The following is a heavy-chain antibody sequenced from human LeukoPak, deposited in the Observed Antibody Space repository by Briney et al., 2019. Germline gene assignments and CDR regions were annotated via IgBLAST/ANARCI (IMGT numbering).Heavy chain of an antibody. CDR2: ISGSGGST. Sequence: PGGSLRLSCAASGFTFSSYAMSWVRQAPGKGLEWVSGISGSGGSTYYADSVKGRFTISRDNSKKTLYLQMNSLRGEDTAVYYCAKDIYSSSSLFDYWGQGTLVTVSS. CDR1: GFTFSSYA. D-gene: IGHD6-6*01. V-gene: IGHV3-23*01. CDR3: AKDIYSSSSLFDY. J-gene: IGHJ4*02.